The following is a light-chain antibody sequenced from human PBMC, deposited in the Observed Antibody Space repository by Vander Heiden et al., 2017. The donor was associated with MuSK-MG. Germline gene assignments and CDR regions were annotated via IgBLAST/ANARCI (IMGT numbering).Light chain of an antibody. V-gene: IGKV4-1*01. CDR3: QQYYSISRT. Sequence: DIVMTQSPDSLAVSLGARATINCKSSQTVLYSSTNKNYLAWYQQKPGQPPKLLIYWASTRQSGVPDRFIGSGSGTDFTLTISSLQAEDVAVYYCQQYYSISRTFGQGTKLEIK. CDR1: QTVLYSSTNKNY. J-gene: IGKJ2*01. CDR2: WAS.